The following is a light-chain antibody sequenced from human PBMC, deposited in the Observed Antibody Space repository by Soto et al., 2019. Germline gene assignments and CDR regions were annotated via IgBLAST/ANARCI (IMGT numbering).Light chain of an antibody. J-gene: IGKJ3*01. CDR1: QSVSSSY. CDR2: GAF. Sequence: EIVLTQSPGTLSLSPGERATISCRASQSVSSSYLAWYTQKPGQAPSLLIYGAFTRATGIPDRFSGSGSGTEFTLTISSLKSGDFEVYYCQQYNRWPFTFGPGTKVDIK. CDR3: QQYNRWPFT. V-gene: IGKV3-20*01.